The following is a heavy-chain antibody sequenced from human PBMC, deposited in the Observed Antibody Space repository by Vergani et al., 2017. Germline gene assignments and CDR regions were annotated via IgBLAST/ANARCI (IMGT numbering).Heavy chain of an antibody. CDR2: IYHSGST. CDR1: GGSISSGGYS. D-gene: IGHD3-10*01. V-gene: IGHV4-30-2*01. J-gene: IGHJ3*02. Sequence: QLQLQESGSGLVKPSQTLSLTCAVSGGSISSGGYSWSWIRQPPGKGLEWIGYIYHSGSTYYNPSLKSRVTISVDRSKNQFSLELSSVIAADTAVYYCARVYYYGSGSYYKRPGAFDIWGQGTMVTVSS. CDR3: ARVYYYGSGSYYKRPGAFDI.